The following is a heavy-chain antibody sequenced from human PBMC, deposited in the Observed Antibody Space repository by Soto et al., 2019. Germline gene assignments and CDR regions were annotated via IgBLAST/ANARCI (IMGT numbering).Heavy chain of an antibody. V-gene: IGHV1-18*01. CDR3: AKNGQPPYYYYGLDV. D-gene: IGHD2-8*01. Sequence: ASVKVSCKASGYTFTRYGTSWVRQAPGQGLEWMGWISGYNGDTNYAQKFQDRVSMTIDTSTGTAYMELRSLTSDDTAIYYCAKNGQPPYYYYGLDVWG. J-gene: IGHJ6*02. CDR2: ISGYNGDT. CDR1: GYTFTRYG.